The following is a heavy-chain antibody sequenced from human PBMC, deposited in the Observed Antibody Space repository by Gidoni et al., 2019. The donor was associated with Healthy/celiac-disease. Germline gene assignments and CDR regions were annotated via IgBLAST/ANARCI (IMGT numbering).Heavy chain of an antibody. Sequence: EVQLVESGGGLIQPGGSLRLSCAASGFTVSSNYMSWVRQAPGKGLDWVSVIYSGGTTSYHASGKARYPTSRENSKNTLYLKMTSRRAEDTAVYSCARAGGGSGVFDYWGQGTLVTVSS. CDR3: ARAGGGSGVFDY. CDR2: IYSGGTT. V-gene: IGHV3-53*01. D-gene: IGHD3-10*01. CDR1: GFTVSSNY. J-gene: IGHJ4*02.